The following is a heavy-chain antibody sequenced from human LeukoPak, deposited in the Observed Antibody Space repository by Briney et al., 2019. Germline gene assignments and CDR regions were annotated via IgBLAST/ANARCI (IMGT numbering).Heavy chain of an antibody. Sequence: ASVKVSCKASGYTFTSYDINWVRQATGQGLEWMGWMNPNSGNTGYAQKFQGRVTITRNTSISTAYMELSSLRSEDTAVYYCARSGTYDSSGYYYRAWFDPWGQGTLVTVSS. CDR2: MNPNSGNT. CDR1: GYTFTSYD. CDR3: ARSGTYDSSGYYYRAWFDP. J-gene: IGHJ5*02. V-gene: IGHV1-8*03. D-gene: IGHD3-22*01.